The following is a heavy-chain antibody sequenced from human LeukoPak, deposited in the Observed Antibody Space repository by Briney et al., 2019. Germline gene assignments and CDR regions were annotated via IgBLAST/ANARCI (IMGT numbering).Heavy chain of an antibody. J-gene: IGHJ4*02. CDR2: INHSGSP. CDR1: GGSFSGYY. V-gene: IGHV4-34*01. Sequence: SETLSLTCAVYGGSFSGYYWSWIRQPPGKGLEWIGEINHSGSPNYTPSLKSRVTISIDTSKNQFSLKLNSVTAADTAVYYCARGNSGWYYFDYWGQGTLVTVSS. CDR3: ARGNSGWYYFDY. D-gene: IGHD6-19*01.